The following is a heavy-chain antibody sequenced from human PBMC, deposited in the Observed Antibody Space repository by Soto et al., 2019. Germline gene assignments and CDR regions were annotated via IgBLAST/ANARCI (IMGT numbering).Heavy chain of an antibody. CDR1: GFTFTSSA. Sequence: QMQLVQSGPEVKKPGTSVKVSCKASGFTFTSSAVQWLRQARGQRPEWIGWIVVGSGNTNYAQQFQERVTIARDMSTSTAYMELSSLRAEDTAVYYCAVQTGPPYYYYGMDVWGQGTTVTVSS. V-gene: IGHV1-58*01. CDR3: AVQTGPPYYYYGMDV. J-gene: IGHJ6*02. CDR2: IVVGSGNT. D-gene: IGHD1-1*01.